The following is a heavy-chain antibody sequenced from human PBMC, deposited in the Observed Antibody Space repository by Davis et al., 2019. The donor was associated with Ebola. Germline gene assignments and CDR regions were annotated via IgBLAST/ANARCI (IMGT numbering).Heavy chain of an antibody. Sequence: GESLKISCAVSGFTFSIAWMGWVRQAPGTGLEWVSTLGTSADTYYADSVKGRFTISRDNSKNTLYLQMNGLRVEDTAIYYCAKDTSNIWFDIWGQGTNVTVSS. V-gene: IGHV3-23*01. CDR2: LGTSADT. CDR3: AKDTSNIWFDI. CDR1: GFTFSIAW. D-gene: IGHD1-26*01. J-gene: IGHJ3*02.